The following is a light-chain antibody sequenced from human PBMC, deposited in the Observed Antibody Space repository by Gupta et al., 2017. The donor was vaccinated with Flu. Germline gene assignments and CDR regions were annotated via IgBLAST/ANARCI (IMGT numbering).Light chain of an antibody. Sequence: IVLTQSPGTLSLSPGERATLSCRASQSVNNNYLAWYQQKSGQAPRLLIYGASSRATGIPDRFSGSGSGTDFTLTISTLEPEDFAVYYCHHYGSSRTFGQGTKVEIK. CDR1: QSVNNNY. J-gene: IGKJ1*01. CDR2: GAS. V-gene: IGKV3-20*01. CDR3: HHYGSSRT.